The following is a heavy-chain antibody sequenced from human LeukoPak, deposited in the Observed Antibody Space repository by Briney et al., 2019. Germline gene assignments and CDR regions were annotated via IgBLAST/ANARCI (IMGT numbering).Heavy chain of an antibody. J-gene: IGHJ5*02. D-gene: IGHD2-21*01. V-gene: IGHV1-2*02. CDR2: INPNSGGT. CDR3: ARADRLDGASYLIGP. Sequence: ASVSVSCTASGYTFTGNYMHWVRRPPGQGLEWMGWINPNSGGTNYAQKFQGSVTMTRDTSITTVYMELAWLRSEDTAIYYCARADRLDGASYLIGPWGQGTLVTVSS. CDR1: GYTFTGNY.